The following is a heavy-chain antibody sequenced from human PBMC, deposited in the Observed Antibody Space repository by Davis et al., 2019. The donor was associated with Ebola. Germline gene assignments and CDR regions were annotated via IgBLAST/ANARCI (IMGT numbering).Heavy chain of an antibody. J-gene: IGHJ6*03. D-gene: IGHD3-10*01. Sequence: PSETLSLTCTVSGGSISSYYWSWIRQPPGKGLEWLGYTYYSGSTNYNPSLKSRVTISVDTSKNQFSLKLSSVTAADTAVYYCARALRGAYYYYYYMDVWGKGTTVTVSS. CDR2: TYYSGST. CDR3: ARALRGAYYYYYYMDV. V-gene: IGHV4-59*01. CDR1: GGSISSYY.